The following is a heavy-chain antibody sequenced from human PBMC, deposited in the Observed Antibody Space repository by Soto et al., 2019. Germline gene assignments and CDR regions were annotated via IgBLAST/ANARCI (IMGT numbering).Heavy chain of an antibody. D-gene: IGHD1-26*01. J-gene: IGHJ4*02. Sequence: GGSLRLSCAASGFTFSSYGMHWVRQAPGKGLEWVAVIWYDGSNKYYADSVKGRFTISRDNSKNTLYLQMNSLKTSDTAMYYCARSGVGAINPASGTDYWGQGTLVTVSS. CDR3: ARSGVGAINPASGTDY. V-gene: IGHV3-33*01. CDR1: GFTFSSYG. CDR2: IWYDGSNK.